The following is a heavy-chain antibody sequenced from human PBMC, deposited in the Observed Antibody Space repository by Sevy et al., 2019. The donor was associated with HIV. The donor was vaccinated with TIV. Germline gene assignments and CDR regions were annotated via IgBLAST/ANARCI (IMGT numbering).Heavy chain of an antibody. CDR2: INHSGST. CDR3: ARGLKESGYDYADYYYYGMDV. J-gene: IGHJ6*02. V-gene: IGHV4-34*01. CDR1: GGSFSGYY. Sequence: SEILSLTCAVYGGSFSGYYWSWIRQPPGKGLEWIGEINHSGSTNYNPSLKSRVTISVDTSKNQFSLKLSSVTAADTAVYYCARGLKESGYDYADYYYYGMDVWGQGTTVTVSS. D-gene: IGHD5-12*01.